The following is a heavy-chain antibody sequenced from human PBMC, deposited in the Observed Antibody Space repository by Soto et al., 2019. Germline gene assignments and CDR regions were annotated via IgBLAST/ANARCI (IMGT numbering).Heavy chain of an antibody. Sequence: GGSLRLSCAASGFTVNTNYMSWVRQAPGKGLEWVSVIYSGGSTYYADSVKGRFTISRDNSKNTVHLQMNSLRAEDTAVYYCARVGLYYYGSGSIPYYFDYWGQGTLVTVSS. CDR3: ARVGLYYYGSGSIPYYFDY. D-gene: IGHD3-10*01. CDR2: IYSGGST. CDR1: GFTVNTNY. V-gene: IGHV3-53*01. J-gene: IGHJ4*02.